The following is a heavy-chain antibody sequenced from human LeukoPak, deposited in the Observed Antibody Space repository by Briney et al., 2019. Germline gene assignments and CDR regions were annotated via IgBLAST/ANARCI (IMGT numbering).Heavy chain of an antibody. CDR2: ISAYNGNT. D-gene: IGHD5-12*01. CDR3: ARDISGYDFYYMDV. CDR1: GYTFTSYG. V-gene: IGHV1-18*01. J-gene: IGHJ6*03. Sequence: ASVKVSCKASGYTFTSYGISWVRQAPGQGLEWMGWISAYNGNTNYAQKLQGRVTMTTDTSTSTAYMELSSLRSEDTAVYYCARDISGYDFYYMDVWGKGTTVTVSS.